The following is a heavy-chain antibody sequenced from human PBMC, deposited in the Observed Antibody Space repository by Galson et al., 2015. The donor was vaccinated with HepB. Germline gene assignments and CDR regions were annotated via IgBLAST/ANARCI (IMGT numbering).Heavy chain of an antibody. CDR3: ARSSMVRGVIMPFDY. CDR2: INPNSGGT. Sequence: SVKVSCKASGYTFTGYYMHWVRQAPGQGLEWMGWINPNSGGTNYAQKFQGWVTMTRDTSISTAYMELSRLRSDDTAVYYCARSSMVRGVIMPFDYWGQGTLVTVSS. CDR1: GYTFTGYY. D-gene: IGHD3-10*01. J-gene: IGHJ4*02. V-gene: IGHV1-2*04.